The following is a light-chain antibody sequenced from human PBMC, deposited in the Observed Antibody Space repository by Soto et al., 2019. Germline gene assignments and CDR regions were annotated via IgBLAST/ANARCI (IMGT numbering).Light chain of an antibody. CDR3: QQYNIYWT. CDR1: QSISGW. J-gene: IGKJ1*01. Sequence: DIQLTQSPSSLSASVGDRVSSTCRASQSISGWLAWYQQKPGKAPKLLIYDASSLETGVPSRFSGNGSGTEFTLTISSLQSDDFAIYYCQQYNIYWTFGQGTKVDIK. V-gene: IGKV1-5*01. CDR2: DAS.